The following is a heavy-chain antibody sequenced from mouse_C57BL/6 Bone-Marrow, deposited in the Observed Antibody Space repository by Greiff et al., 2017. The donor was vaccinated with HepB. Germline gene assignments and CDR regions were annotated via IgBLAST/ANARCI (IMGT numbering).Heavy chain of an antibody. Sequence: VQLQQSGPELVKPGASVKIPCKASGYTFTDYNMDWVKQSHGKSLEWIGDINPNNGGTIYNQKFKGKATLTVDKSSSTAYMELRSLTSEDTAVYYCARRGSYGSSSYYFDYWGQGTTLTVSS. CDR1: GYTFTDYN. D-gene: IGHD1-1*01. J-gene: IGHJ2*01. CDR3: ARRGSYGSSSYYFDY. V-gene: IGHV1-18*01. CDR2: INPNNGGT.